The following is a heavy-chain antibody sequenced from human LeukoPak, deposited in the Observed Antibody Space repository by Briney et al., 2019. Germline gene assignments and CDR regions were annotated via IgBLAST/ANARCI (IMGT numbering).Heavy chain of an antibody. Sequence: ASVKVPCKASGYTFTGHYMHWVRQAPGQGLEWMGWINPNSGDTNYAQKFQGRVTMTRDTSINTAYMELRSLRSDDTAVYSCARDRLRLGYERTNWFDPWGQGTLVTVSS. CDR2: INPNSGDT. J-gene: IGHJ5*02. V-gene: IGHV1-2*02. CDR3: ARDRLRLGYERTNWFDP. CDR1: GYTFTGHY. D-gene: IGHD2-15*01.